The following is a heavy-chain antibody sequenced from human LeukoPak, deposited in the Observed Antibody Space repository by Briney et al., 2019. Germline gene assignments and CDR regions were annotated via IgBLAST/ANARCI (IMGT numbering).Heavy chain of an antibody. CDR2: IYYSGST. V-gene: IGHV4-59*11. Sequence: SETLSLTCTVSGVSIRSHYLSWIRQPPGKGLEWVGYIYYSGSTNYNHSLKSRATISVDTSRNKFSLKLSSVTAADTAVYYCASTPGGIGARYYYYYYMDVWGKGTTVTVSS. CDR1: GVSIRSHY. J-gene: IGHJ6*03. CDR3: ASTPGGIGARYYYYYYMDV. D-gene: IGHD3-3*01.